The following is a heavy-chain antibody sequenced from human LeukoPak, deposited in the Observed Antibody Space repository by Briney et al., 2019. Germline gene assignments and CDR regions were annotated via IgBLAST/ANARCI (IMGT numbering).Heavy chain of an antibody. V-gene: IGHV4-59*01. CDR1: GGSISSYY. J-gene: IGHJ4*02. D-gene: IGHD3-10*01. CDR2: IYYSGST. Sequence: SETLSLTCTVSGGSISSYYWGWIRQPPGKGLEWIGYIYYSGSTNYNPSLKSRVTISVDTSKNQFSLKLSSVTAADTAVYYCARGAEPGSYYFDYWGQGTLVTVSS. CDR3: ARGAEPGSYYFDY.